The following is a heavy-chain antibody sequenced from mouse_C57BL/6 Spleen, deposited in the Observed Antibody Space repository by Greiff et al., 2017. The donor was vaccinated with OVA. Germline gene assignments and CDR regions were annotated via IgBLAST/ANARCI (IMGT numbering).Heavy chain of an antibody. CDR1: GFTFSSYA. J-gene: IGHJ2*01. V-gene: IGHV5-4*01. D-gene: IGHD3-3*01. Sequence: EVMLVESGGGLVKPGGSLKLSCAASGFTFSSYAMSWVRQTPEKRLEWVATISDGGSYTYYPDNVKGRFTISRDNAKNNLYLQMSHLKSEDTAMYYCARDGEGTGGSYFDYWGQGTTLTVSS. CDR3: ARDGEGTGGSYFDY. CDR2: ISDGGSYT.